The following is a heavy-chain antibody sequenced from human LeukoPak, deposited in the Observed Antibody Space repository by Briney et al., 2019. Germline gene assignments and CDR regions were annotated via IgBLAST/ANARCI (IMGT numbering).Heavy chain of an antibody. CDR3: ARDPYSGSYGDYYYYYMDL. Sequence: GGSLRLSCAASGFTFSSYNMNWDRQAPGKGLEWVSSITSSSSYIYYADSVKGRFTISRDNAKNSLYLQMNSLRAEDTAVYYCARDPYSGSYGDYYYYYMDLWGQGTTVTISS. D-gene: IGHD1-26*01. J-gene: IGHJ6*03. CDR1: GFTFSSYN. V-gene: IGHV3-21*01. CDR2: ITSSSSYI.